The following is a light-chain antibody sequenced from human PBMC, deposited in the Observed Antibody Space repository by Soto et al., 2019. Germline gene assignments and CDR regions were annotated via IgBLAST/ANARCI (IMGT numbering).Light chain of an antibody. J-gene: IGLJ1*01. V-gene: IGLV2-18*02. CDR2: EVS. CDR1: SSYVGGYNC. Sequence: HSALAQPRSWSGLPGQSVTISCTRTSSYVGGYNCVSWYQHPPGTAPKFMIYEVSNRPSGVPDRFSGSRSGNTASLTISGLQAEDGADYYCSSYTGSSTYVFGTGTKVTVL. CDR3: SSYTGSSTYV.